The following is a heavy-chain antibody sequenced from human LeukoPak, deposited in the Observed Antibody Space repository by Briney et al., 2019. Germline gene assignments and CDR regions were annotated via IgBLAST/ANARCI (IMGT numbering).Heavy chain of an antibody. CDR1: GFTFSKYV. V-gene: IGHV3-30*03. CDR3: ARDGPAVIFFGYFEY. CDR2: ISYDGSNK. Sequence: GGSLRLSCAASGFTFSKYVTHWVRQAPGKGLEWVATISYDGSNKYYADSVKGRFTISRDNSKSTLYLQMSSLKGEDTAVYYCARDGPAVIFFGYFEYWGQGTLVTVSS. D-gene: IGHD2-21*01. J-gene: IGHJ4*02.